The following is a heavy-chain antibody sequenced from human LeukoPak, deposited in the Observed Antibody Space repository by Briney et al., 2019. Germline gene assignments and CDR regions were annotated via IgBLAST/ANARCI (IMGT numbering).Heavy chain of an antibody. D-gene: IGHD4-17*01. CDR2: IYYSGST. V-gene: IGHV4-59*08. CDR3: ARGGVTTSDY. Sequence: SETLSLTCTVSGGSISSYYWSWIRQPPGKGLEWIGYIYYSGSTNYNPPLESRVTISVDTSKNQFSLKLSSVTAADTAVYYCARGGVTTSDYWGQGTLVTVSS. CDR1: GGSISSYY. J-gene: IGHJ4*02.